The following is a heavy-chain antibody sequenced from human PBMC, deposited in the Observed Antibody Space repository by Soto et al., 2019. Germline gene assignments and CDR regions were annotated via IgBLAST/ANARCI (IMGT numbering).Heavy chain of an antibody. CDR2: ISPDGGTE. J-gene: IGHJ6*02. V-gene: IGHV3-30*09. CDR3: ARRFLEWFNNGLDV. Sequence: QVQLVESGGGVVPPGRSLRLSCAASGFTFSDHAMHWVRQAPGKGLEWVAVISPDGGTEGQADSVKGRFAISRDNSKNTVFLEMNSLTREDTAVYYCARRFLEWFNNGLDVWGQGTTVTVSS. CDR1: GFTFSDHA. D-gene: IGHD3-3*01.